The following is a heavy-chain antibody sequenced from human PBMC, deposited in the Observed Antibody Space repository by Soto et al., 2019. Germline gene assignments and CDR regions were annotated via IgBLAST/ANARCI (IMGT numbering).Heavy chain of an antibody. CDR3: ARATVTNNNWYFDL. J-gene: IGHJ2*01. V-gene: IGHV4-4*02. D-gene: IGHD4-17*01. CDR1: GGSISSSNW. CDR2: IYHSGTT. Sequence: SETLSLTCAVSGGSISSSNWWSCVRQPPGKGLEWIGEIYHSGTTNYNPSLKSRVTISVDKSKNQFSLKVSSVTAADTAVYYCARATVTNNNWYFDLWGRGTLVTVSS.